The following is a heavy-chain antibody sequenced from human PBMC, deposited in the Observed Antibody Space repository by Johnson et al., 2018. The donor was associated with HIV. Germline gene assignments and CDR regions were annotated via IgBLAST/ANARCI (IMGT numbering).Heavy chain of an antibody. CDR1: GFTFSDYY. J-gene: IGHJ3*02. CDR3: ARDRDRLNWNYGALDI. CDR2: ITGSGSSL. V-gene: IGHV3-11*04. D-gene: IGHD1-7*01. Sequence: QVQLVESGGGLVKPGRSLRLSCAASGFTFSDYYMSWIRQAPGKGLEWVSYITGSGSSLYYADSVKGRFTISRDNAKNSLYLQMDSLRAEDTAVYYCARDRDRLNWNYGALDIWGQGTMVTVSS.